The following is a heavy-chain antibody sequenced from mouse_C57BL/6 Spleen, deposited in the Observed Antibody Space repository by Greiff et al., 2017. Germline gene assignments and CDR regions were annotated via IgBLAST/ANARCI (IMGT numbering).Heavy chain of an antibody. CDR2: IYPGDGDT. CDR3: ARSDYYGSSYWYFDV. V-gene: IGHV1-82*01. Sequence: QVQLKQSGPELVKPGASVKISCKASGYAFTSSWMNWVKQRPGKGLEWIGLIYPGDGDTTYNGKFKGKATLTADKSSSKAYMQLSSLTSGDSAVYFCARSDYYGSSYWYFDVWGTGTTVTVSS. J-gene: IGHJ1*03. D-gene: IGHD1-1*01. CDR1: GYAFTSSW.